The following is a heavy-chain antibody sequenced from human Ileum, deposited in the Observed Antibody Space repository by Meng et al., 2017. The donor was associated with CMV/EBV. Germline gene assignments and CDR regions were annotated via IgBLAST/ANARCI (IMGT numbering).Heavy chain of an antibody. V-gene: IGHV3-23*03. D-gene: IGHD5-18*01. Sequence: GESLKISCAASGFTFSSYAMSWVRQAPGKGLEWVSVIYSGGSSTYYADSVKGRFTISRDNSKNTLYLQMNSLRAEDTAVYYCAKARGYSYGHGGYYYYGMDVWGQGTTVTVSS. CDR3: AKARGYSYGHGGYYYYGMDV. CDR1: GFTFSSYA. J-gene: IGHJ6*02. CDR2: IYSGGSST.